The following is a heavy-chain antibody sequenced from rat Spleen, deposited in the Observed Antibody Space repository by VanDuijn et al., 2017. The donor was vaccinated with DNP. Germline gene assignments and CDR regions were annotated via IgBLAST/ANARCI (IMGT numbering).Heavy chain of an antibody. V-gene: IGHV5-25*01. CDR3: VRHQGDG. CDR1: GFIFSDYD. Sequence: EVQLVESGGGLVEPGRSLKVSCAASGFIFSDYDMVWVRQAPTKGLEWVASISTSSSRTYYRNSVKDRFTVSRDNAKSTLYLQMDSLRSDDTATYYCVRHQGDGWGLGTSVTVSS. J-gene: IGHJ4*01. CDR2: ISTSSSRT.